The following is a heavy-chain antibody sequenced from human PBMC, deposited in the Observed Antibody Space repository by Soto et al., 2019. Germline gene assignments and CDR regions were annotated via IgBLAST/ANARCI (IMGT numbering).Heavy chain of an antibody. D-gene: IGHD2-2*01. J-gene: IGHJ4*02. CDR1: GYTFTSYA. CDR3: ARARAVVPAANLWVGDSYGYDY. Sequence: ASVKVSCKASGYTFTSYAMHWVRQAPGQRLEWMGWINAGNGNTKYSQKFQGRVTITRDTSASTAYMELGSLRSEDTAVYYCARARAVVPAANLWVGDSYGYDYWGQGTLVTVSS. V-gene: IGHV1-3*01. CDR2: INAGNGNT.